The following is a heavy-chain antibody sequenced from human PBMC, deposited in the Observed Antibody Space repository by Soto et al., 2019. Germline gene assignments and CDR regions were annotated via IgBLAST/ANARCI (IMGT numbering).Heavy chain of an antibody. Sequence: QVRLQESGPGLVKPSQTLSLTCTVSGDSIGNGDYYRSWIRQPPGKGLEWIGYIYYTGSTFYTPSLRSRVTISVDTSKNQFSLNLKSVTAADTAVYYCAREGYSSGGYDHGWKYFDHRGQGTLVTVSS. J-gene: IGHJ4*02. D-gene: IGHD2-15*01. CDR2: IYYTGST. CDR3: AREGYSSGGYDHGWKYFDH. V-gene: IGHV4-30-4*01. CDR1: GDSIGNGDYY.